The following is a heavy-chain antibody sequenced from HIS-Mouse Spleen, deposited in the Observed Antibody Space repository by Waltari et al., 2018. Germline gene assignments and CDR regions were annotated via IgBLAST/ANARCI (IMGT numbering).Heavy chain of an antibody. CDR1: GGSISSSSYY. J-gene: IGHJ2*01. D-gene: IGHD6-13*01. Sequence: QLQLQESGPGLVKPSETLSLTCTVSGGSISSSSYYLGRIRQPPGKGLEWFGSIYYSGSTYYNPSLKSRVTISVDTSKNQFSLKLSSVTAADTAVYYCAREIPYSSSWYDWYFDLWGRGTLVTVSS. V-gene: IGHV4-39*07. CDR3: AREIPYSSSWYDWYFDL. CDR2: IYYSGST.